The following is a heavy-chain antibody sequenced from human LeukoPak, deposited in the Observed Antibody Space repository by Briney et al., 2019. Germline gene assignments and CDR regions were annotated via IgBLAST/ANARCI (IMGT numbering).Heavy chain of an antibody. CDR1: GYSFTTYW. D-gene: IGHD2-15*01. Sequence: GESLKISCKGSGYSFTTYWIGWVRQMPGKGLEWMGIIYPGDSDTRYSPSFQGQVTISADKSISTAYLQWSSLKASDTAMYYCAREPKSKYCSGGSCYPYYFDYWGQGTLVTVSS. J-gene: IGHJ4*02. V-gene: IGHV5-51*01. CDR3: AREPKSKYCSGGSCYPYYFDY. CDR2: IYPGDSDT.